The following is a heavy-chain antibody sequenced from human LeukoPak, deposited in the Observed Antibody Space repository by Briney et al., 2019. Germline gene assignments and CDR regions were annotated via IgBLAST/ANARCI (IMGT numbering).Heavy chain of an antibody. CDR1: GFTFSSYG. V-gene: IGHV3-66*01. D-gene: IGHD3-10*01. Sequence: PGGSLRLSCAASGFTFSSYGMHWVRQAPGKGLEWVSVIYSGGSTYYADSVKGRFTISRDNSKNTLYLQMNSLRAEDTAVYYCARDGPHYYGSGSYVGYYDYYMDVWGKGTTVTISS. J-gene: IGHJ6*03. CDR3: ARDGPHYYGSGSYVGYYDYYMDV. CDR2: IYSGGST.